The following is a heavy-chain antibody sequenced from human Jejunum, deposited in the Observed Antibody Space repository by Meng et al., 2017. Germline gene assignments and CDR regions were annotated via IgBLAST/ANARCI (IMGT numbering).Heavy chain of an antibody. J-gene: IGHJ4*02. CDR2: STYGGTS. CDR3: VRGPHWYSWTGNDS. V-gene: IGHV4-30-4*01. D-gene: IGHD3/OR15-3a*01. Sequence: QVQLQESGPGLVKPSQTLSLTCTVSGDSSSRSDYYWTWIRQPPGKGLEWIGFSTYGGTSYYNPSLKGRLTISVDRSNSQFSLEVTSVTAADTAVYYCVRGPHWYSWTGNDSCGEGALVTVSS. CDR1: GDSSSRSDYY.